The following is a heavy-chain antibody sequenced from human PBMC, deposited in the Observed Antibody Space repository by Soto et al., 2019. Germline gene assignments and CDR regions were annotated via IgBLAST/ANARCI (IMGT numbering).Heavy chain of an antibody. D-gene: IGHD3-22*01. V-gene: IGHV4-31*03. CDR2: IYNSGST. J-gene: IGHJ5*02. Sequence: PPETLSLTCTVSGGSISSGGYYWSCIRQHPGKALEWIGYIYNSGSTYYNPSLKRRVSISVDTSKNQFSLKLSSVTAADTAVYYCARDLGFSDDRVPGRWFDPWGQGTRVTVSS. CDR3: ARDLGFSDDRVPGRWFDP. CDR1: GGSISSGGYY.